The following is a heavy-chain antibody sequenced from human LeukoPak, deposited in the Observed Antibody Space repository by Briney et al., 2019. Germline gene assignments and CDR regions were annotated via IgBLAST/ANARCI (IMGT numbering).Heavy chain of an antibody. CDR2: IYYSGST. CDR1: GGSISSSSYY. Sequence: PSETLSLTCTVSGGSISSSSYYWGWIRQPPGKGLEWIGSIYYSGSTYYNPSLKSRVTISVDTSKNQFSLKLSSVTAADTAVYYCATTGEGRSWYSSGWLYYWGQGTLVTVSS. J-gene: IGHJ4*02. D-gene: IGHD6-19*01. CDR3: ATTGEGRSWYSSGWLYY. V-gene: IGHV4-39*01.